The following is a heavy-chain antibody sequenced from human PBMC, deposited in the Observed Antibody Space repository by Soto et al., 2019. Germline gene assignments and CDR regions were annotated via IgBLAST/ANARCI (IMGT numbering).Heavy chain of an antibody. CDR1: GFTFSSYS. J-gene: IGHJ4*02. CDR2: ISSSSSTI. Sequence: GGSLRLSCAASGFTFSSYSMNWVRQAPGKGLEWVSYISSSSSTIYYADSVKGRFTISRDNAKNSLYLQMNSLRDEDTAVYYCARDELVTYYYDSSGYVFDYWGQGTLVTVSS. V-gene: IGHV3-48*02. D-gene: IGHD3-22*01. CDR3: ARDELVTYYYDSSGYVFDY.